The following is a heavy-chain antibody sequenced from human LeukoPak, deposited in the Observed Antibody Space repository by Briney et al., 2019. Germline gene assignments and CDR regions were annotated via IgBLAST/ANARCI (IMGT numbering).Heavy chain of an antibody. J-gene: IGHJ5*02. CDR1: GGTFSSYA. Sequence: SVKVSCKASGGTFSSYAIIWARQAPGQGLQWMGRTIPFLGAVTYAQNFQGRVSFTADKTTSTLYMQLNSLRPDDTAIYYCSPCGHAYDWFGPWGQGTLVTVSS. D-gene: IGHD5-12*01. CDR2: TIPFLGAV. CDR3: SPCGHAYDWFGP. V-gene: IGHV1-69*04.